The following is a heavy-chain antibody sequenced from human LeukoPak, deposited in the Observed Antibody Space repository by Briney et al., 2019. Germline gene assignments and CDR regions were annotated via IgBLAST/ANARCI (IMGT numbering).Heavy chain of an antibody. CDR3: AREYSSSWYPMGYYYYYMDV. CDR1: GGTFGSYA. Sequence: ASVKVSCKASGGTFGSYAISWVRQAPGQGLEWMGRIIPIFGTANYAQKFQGRVTITTDESTSTAYMELSSLRSEDTAVYYCAREYSSSWYPMGYYYYYMDVWGKGTTVTVSS. CDR2: IIPIFGTA. V-gene: IGHV1-69*05. J-gene: IGHJ6*03. D-gene: IGHD6-13*01.